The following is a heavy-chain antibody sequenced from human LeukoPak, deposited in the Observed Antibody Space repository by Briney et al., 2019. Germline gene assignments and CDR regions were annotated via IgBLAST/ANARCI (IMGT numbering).Heavy chain of an antibody. Sequence: SETLSLTCTVSGGSISSSSYYWGWICQPPGKGLEWIGSIYYSGSTYYNPSLKSRVTISVDTSKNQFSLKLSSVTAADTAVYYCAGIAAAGTGYWGQGTLVTVSS. CDR3: AGIAAAGTGY. CDR1: GGSISSSSYY. D-gene: IGHD6-13*01. CDR2: IYYSGST. V-gene: IGHV4-39*07. J-gene: IGHJ4*02.